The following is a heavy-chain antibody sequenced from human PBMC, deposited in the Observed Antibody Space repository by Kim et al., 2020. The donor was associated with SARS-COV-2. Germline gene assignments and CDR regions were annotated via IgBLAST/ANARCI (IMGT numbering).Heavy chain of an antibody. CDR1: GGSFSGYY. V-gene: IGHV4-34*01. D-gene: IGHD3-22*01. CDR3: ARANMIVGYYYYGMDV. CDR2: INHSGST. J-gene: IGHJ6*02. Sequence: SETRSLTCAVYGGSFSGYYWSCIRQPPGKGLEWIGEINHSGSTNYNPSLKSRVPISVDTSKNQFSLKLSSVTAADTAVYYCARANMIVGYYYYGMDVWGQGTTVTVSS.